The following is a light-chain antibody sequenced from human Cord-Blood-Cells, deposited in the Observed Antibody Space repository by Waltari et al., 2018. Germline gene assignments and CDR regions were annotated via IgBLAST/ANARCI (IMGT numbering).Light chain of an antibody. Sequence: DIQMTPSPSTLSASVGDRVTITCRASQSISSWLAWYQQKPGKAPKLLIYKASSLESGVPSRFSGSGSGTEFTLTISSLQPDDLATYYCQQYNSYSQTFGQGTKVEIK. CDR1: QSISSW. CDR2: KAS. J-gene: IGKJ1*01. V-gene: IGKV1-5*03. CDR3: QQYNSYSQT.